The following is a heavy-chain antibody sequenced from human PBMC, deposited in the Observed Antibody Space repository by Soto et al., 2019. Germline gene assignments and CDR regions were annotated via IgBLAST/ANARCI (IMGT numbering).Heavy chain of an antibody. Sequence: SETLSLTCTVSGGSVSSGSYYWSWIRQPPGKGLEWIGYIYYSGSTNYNPSLKSRVTISVDTSKNQFSLKLSSVAAADTAVYYCARGPCDYDFWSGQNYYYGMDVWGQGTTVTVS. CDR3: ARGPCDYDFWSGQNYYYGMDV. V-gene: IGHV4-61*01. CDR1: GGSVSSGSYY. CDR2: IYYSGST. D-gene: IGHD3-3*01. J-gene: IGHJ6*02.